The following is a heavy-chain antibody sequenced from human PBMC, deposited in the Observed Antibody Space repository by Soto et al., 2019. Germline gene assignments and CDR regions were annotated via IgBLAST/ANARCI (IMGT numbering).Heavy chain of an antibody. CDR1: GFTFGDYA. D-gene: IGHD1-26*01. J-gene: IGHJ4*02. CDR3: TRDEGIVGATTGDNFDY. CDR2: IRSKAYGGTT. Sequence: GGSLRLSCTASGFTFGDYAISWFRQAPGKGLEWVGFIRSKAYGGTTEYAASVKGRFTISRDDSKSIAYLQMNSLKTEDTAVYYCTRDEGIVGATTGDNFDYWGQGTLVTVSS. V-gene: IGHV3-49*03.